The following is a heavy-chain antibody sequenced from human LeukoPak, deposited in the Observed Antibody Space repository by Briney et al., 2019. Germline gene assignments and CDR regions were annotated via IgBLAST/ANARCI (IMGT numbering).Heavy chain of an antibody. CDR1: GFTFSSYG. CDR3: AKDSCGGDCYSGY. J-gene: IGHJ4*02. V-gene: IGHV3-33*06. CDR2: IWYDGSNK. D-gene: IGHD2-21*02. Sequence: GGSLRLSCAASGFTFSSYGMHWVRQAPGKGLEWVTVIWYDGSNKYYADSVKGRFTISRDNSKNTLYLQMNSLRAEDTAVYYCAKDSCGGDCYSGYWGQGTLVTVSS.